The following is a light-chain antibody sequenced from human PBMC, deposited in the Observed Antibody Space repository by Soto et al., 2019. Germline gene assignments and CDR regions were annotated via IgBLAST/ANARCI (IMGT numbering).Light chain of an antibody. CDR1: QSISSW. CDR2: AAS. Sequence: DIQMTQSPSSVSASVGDRVTITCRASQSISSWLAWYQQKPGTVPKLLIYAASSLQSGVPSRFSGSGAGTEFTLTITSLQPEDFETYYCQQGDSLPITFGHGTRLEIK. V-gene: IGKV1-12*01. J-gene: IGKJ5*01. CDR3: QQGDSLPIT.